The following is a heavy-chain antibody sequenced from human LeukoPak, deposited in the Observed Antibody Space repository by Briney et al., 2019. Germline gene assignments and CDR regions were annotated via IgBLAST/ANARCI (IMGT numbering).Heavy chain of an antibody. CDR3: ARVAGNDAFDI. CDR1: GFTFSGYS. D-gene: IGHD6-19*01. V-gene: IGHV3-21*01. Sequence: GGSLRLSCAASGFTFSGYSMNWVRQAPGKGLEWVSSISSSSSYIYYADSVKGRFTISRDNAKNSLYLQMNSLRAEDTAVYYCARVAGNDAFDIWGQGTMVTVSS. CDR2: ISSSSSYI. J-gene: IGHJ3*02.